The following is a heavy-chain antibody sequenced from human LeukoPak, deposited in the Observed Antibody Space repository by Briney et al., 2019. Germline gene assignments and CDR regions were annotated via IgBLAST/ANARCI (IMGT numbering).Heavy chain of an antibody. CDR1: GFPFSSYE. CDR3: ARAGHVITMIVVLDAFDI. V-gene: IGHV3-48*03. CDR2: ISSSGSTI. D-gene: IGHD3-22*01. Sequence: TGGSLRLSCAASGFPFSSYEMNWVRQAPGKGLEWLSYISSSGSTIYYADSVKGRFTISRDNAKSSLYLQMNTLRAEDTAVYYCARAGHVITMIVVLDAFDIWGQGTMVTVSS. J-gene: IGHJ3*02.